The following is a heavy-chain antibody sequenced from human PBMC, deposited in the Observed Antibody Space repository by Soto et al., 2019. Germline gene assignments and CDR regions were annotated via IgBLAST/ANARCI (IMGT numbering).Heavy chain of an antibody. CDR1: GFSLSTSGVG. CDR2: IYWDDDK. CDR3: AHRRRVRATPTTFGC. J-gene: IGHJ4*02. D-gene: IGHD1-26*01. V-gene: IGHV2-5*02. Sequence: QITLKESGPTLVKPTQTLTLTCTFSGFSLSTSGVGVGWIRQPPGKALEWLALIYWDDDKRYSPSLKSRLTITKDASKNQVNPTMTNMDPVDTATYYCAHRRRVRATPTTFGCWGQGSLVTVSS.